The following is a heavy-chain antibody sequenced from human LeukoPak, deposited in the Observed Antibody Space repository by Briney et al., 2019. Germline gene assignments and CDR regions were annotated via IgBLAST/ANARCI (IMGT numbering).Heavy chain of an antibody. D-gene: IGHD1-26*01. Sequence: RASVTVSCKASGYTFTSYGISWVRQAPGQGLEWMGWISAYNGNTNYAQKLQGRVTMTTDTSTSTAYMELRSLRSDDTAVYYCARAQRELVPFDYWGQGTLVTVSS. J-gene: IGHJ4*02. CDR1: GYTFTSYG. V-gene: IGHV1-18*01. CDR3: ARAQRELVPFDY. CDR2: ISAYNGNT.